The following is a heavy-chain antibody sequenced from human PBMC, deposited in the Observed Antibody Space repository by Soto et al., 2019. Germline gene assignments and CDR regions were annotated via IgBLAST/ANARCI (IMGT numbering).Heavy chain of an antibody. CDR3: ARGTRYYYDSSGYYFRDAFDI. CDR1: GFSLCTSGMC. Sequence: GSGPTLVNPTQTLTLTCTFSGFSLCTSGMCVSWIRQPPGKALEWLALIDWDDDKYYSTSLKTRLTISKDTSKNQVVLTMTNMDPVDTATYYCARGTRYYYDSSGYYFRDAFDIWGQGTMVTVSS. CDR2: IDWDDDK. D-gene: IGHD3-22*01. J-gene: IGHJ3*02. V-gene: IGHV2-70*01.